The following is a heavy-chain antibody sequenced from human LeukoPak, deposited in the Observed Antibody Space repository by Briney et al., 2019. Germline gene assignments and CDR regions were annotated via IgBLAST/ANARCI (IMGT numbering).Heavy chain of an antibody. J-gene: IGHJ4*02. CDR2: ISDSGGST. CDR1: GFTFSHYD. D-gene: IGHD6-19*01. CDR3: VKAALALQCLVPFDN. V-gene: IGHV3-23*01. Sequence: GGSLRLSCAASGFTFSHYDMSWVRQAPGKGLEWVSGISDSGGSTFYADSVKGRFTISRDNPKNTLHLQMNSLRADDTAIYYCVKAALALQCLVPFDNWGQGTRVTVSS.